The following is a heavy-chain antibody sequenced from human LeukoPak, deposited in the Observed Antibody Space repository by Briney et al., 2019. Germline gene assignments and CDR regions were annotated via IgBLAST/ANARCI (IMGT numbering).Heavy chain of an antibody. CDR2: ISGSGGST. J-gene: IGHJ4*02. CDR1: GFTVSSNY. Sequence: PGGSLRLSCAASGFTVSSNYMSWVRQAPGKGLEWVSAISGSGGSTYYADSVKGRFTISRDNSKNTLYLQMNSLRAEDTAVYYCAKGHWSAFDYWGQGTLVTVSS. D-gene: IGHD2-8*02. V-gene: IGHV3-23*01. CDR3: AKGHWSAFDY.